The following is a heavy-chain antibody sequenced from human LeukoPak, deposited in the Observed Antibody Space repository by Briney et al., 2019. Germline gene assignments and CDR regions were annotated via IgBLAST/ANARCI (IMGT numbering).Heavy chain of an antibody. V-gene: IGHV4-39*01. Sequence: SETLSLTCTVSGGSISTSSYYWGWIRQPPGKGLEWIGSIYYSGSTYYNPSLKSRVTISVDTSKNQLFLKLSSVTAADTAVYYCATYYYDSSGHFDYWGQGTLVAVSS. J-gene: IGHJ4*02. D-gene: IGHD3-22*01. CDR1: GGSISTSSYY. CDR2: IYYSGST. CDR3: ATYYYDSSGHFDY.